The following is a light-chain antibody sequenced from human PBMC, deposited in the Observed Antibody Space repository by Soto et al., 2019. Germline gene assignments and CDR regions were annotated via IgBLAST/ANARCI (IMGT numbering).Light chain of an antibody. CDR3: QQYNTFWT. CDR2: GAS. V-gene: IGKV3-20*01. J-gene: IGKJ1*01. Sequence: EIVLTHSPGTLSLSPGERATLSFSSSQSVSNNYLAWYQQKPGQAPRLLIYGASNRATGIPDRFSGSGSGTEFTLTISSLQPDDFATYYCQQYNTFWTFGPGTKVDIK. CDR1: QSVSNNY.